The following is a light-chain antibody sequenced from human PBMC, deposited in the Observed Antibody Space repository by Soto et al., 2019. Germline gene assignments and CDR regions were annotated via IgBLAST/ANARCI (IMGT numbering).Light chain of an antibody. CDR2: DNN. V-gene: IGLV1-51*01. J-gene: IGLJ1*01. CDR1: SFNIGNNY. Sequence: QSVLTQPPSVSAAPGQKVIISCSGSSFNIGNNYVSWYQQLPGTAPKLLIYDNNKRPSGIPDRFSGSESGTSATLAITGIQTEEEADYYCGAWESSLNPYVFGTGTKVTVL. CDR3: GAWESSLNPYV.